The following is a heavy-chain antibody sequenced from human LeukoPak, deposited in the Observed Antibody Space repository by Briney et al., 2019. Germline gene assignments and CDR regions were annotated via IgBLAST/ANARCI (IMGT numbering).Heavy chain of an antibody. J-gene: IGHJ4*02. Sequence: GGSLRLSCSASDLSFKNVWMSWVRQAPGKGLEWVGRISSKSDGGTTDYAAPVKGRFTISRDDSTNTLSLQMSSLKAEDTALYFCITEPHDYGDFTFGYWGQGTLVTVSS. CDR1: DLSFKNVW. V-gene: IGHV3-15*01. CDR3: ITEPHDYGDFTFGY. CDR2: ISSKSDGGTT. D-gene: IGHD4-17*01.